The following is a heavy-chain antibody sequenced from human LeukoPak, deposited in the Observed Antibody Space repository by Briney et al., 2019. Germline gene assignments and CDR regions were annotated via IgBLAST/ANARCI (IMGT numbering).Heavy chain of an antibody. Sequence: GASLRLSCAASGFTFDDYGMSWVRQAPGKGLEWVSGINWNGGSTGYADSVKGRFTISRDNAKNSLYLQMNSLRAEDTALYHCARGSSDSSGYYLDYWGQGTLVTVSS. CDR2: INWNGGST. CDR3: ARGSSDSSGYYLDY. CDR1: GFTFDDYG. J-gene: IGHJ4*02. D-gene: IGHD3-22*01. V-gene: IGHV3-20*01.